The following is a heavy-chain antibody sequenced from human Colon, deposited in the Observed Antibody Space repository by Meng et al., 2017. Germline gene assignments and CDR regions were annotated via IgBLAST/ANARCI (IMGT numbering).Heavy chain of an antibody. Sequence: QVQLVQSGADVKKPGASGKRSCKASGYTFTNYAIHWVRQAPGQRLEWMGWINAGNGNTKYSQNFQGRFTITRDTSASTAYMELSSLRSEDTAVYYCARGIWSLTKIAYYFDYWGQGTLVTVSS. CDR1: GYTFTNYA. CDR2: INAGNGNT. D-gene: IGHD2/OR15-2a*01. V-gene: IGHV1-3*01. J-gene: IGHJ4*02. CDR3: ARGIWSLTKIAYYFDY.